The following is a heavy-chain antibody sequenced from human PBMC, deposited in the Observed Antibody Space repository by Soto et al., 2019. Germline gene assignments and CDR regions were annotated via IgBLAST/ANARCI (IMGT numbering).Heavy chain of an antibody. CDR2: IIPIFCTA. CDR3: ARGGRRYDSSGYYLDY. Sequence: QVQLVQSGAEVKKPGSSVKVSCKASGGTFSSYAISWVRQAPGQGLEWMGGIIPIFCTANYAQKFQGRVTITADESTSTAYMELSSLRSEDTAVYYCARGGRRYDSSGYYLDYWGQGTLVTVSS. J-gene: IGHJ4*02. D-gene: IGHD3-22*01. V-gene: IGHV1-69*01. CDR1: GGTFSSYA.